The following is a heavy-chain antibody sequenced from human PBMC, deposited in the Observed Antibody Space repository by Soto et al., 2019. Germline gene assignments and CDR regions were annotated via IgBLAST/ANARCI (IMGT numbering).Heavy chain of an antibody. V-gene: IGHV4-59*01. CDR2: IYYSGST. D-gene: IGHD5-12*01. Sequence: SETLSLTCSVSGDSIISYYWSWIRQPPGKGLEWIGYIYYSGSTNYNPSFKSRVTISVDTPKNQFSLKLTSVTAADTAVYYCARGVATIGPWGKGTLVTVSS. J-gene: IGHJ5*02. CDR3: ARGVATIGP. CDR1: GDSIISYY.